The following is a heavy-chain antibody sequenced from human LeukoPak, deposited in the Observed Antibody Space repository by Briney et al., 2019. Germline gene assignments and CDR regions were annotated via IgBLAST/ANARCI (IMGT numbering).Heavy chain of an antibody. CDR1: GGTFSSYA. CDR3: ATQSSIVGATFDY. V-gene: IGHV1-69*06. D-gene: IGHD1-26*01. J-gene: IGHJ4*02. Sequence: SVKVSCKASGGTFSSYAISWVRQAPGQGLEWMGGIIPIFGTANYAQKFQGRVTITADKSTSTAYMELSSLRSEDTAVYYCATQSSIVGATFDYWGQGTLVTVSS. CDR2: IIPIFGTA.